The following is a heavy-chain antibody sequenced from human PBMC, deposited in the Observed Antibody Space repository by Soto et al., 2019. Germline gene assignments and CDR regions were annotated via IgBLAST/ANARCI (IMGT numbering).Heavy chain of an antibody. CDR2: TYYRSKWIH. D-gene: IGHD3-16*01. CDR3: AGVVWFRGMDV. CDR1: GDSVSSSSAA. Sequence: SQTLSLTCDISGDSVSSSSAAWNWIRRSPSRGLEWLGRTYYRSKWIHEYTLSMESRITINPDTSKNQFSLHIYSVTPEDTAVYYCAGVVWFRGMDVWGQGTPVTVSS. V-gene: IGHV6-1*01. J-gene: IGHJ6*02.